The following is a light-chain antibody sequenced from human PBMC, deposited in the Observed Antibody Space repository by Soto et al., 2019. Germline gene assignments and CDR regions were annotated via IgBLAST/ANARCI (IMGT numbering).Light chain of an antibody. CDR3: QHHNDWVKT. J-gene: IGKJ2*01. CDR2: YAS. V-gene: IGKV3D-15*01. CDR1: QSVDNK. Sequence: EIVMTQSPATLSVSPGESATLSCRASQSVDNKLAWYQQKPGQAPRLLIYYASTRATGVPARFSGSGSGTEFTLPISSLQSEDFAVYYCQHHNDWVKTFGQGTKLEI.